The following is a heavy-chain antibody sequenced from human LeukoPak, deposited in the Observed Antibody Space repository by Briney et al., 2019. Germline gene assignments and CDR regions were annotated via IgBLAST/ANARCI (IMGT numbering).Heavy chain of an antibody. CDR1: GGTFSSYA. D-gene: IGHD3-10*01. Sequence: ASVKVSCKASGGTFSSYAISWVRQAPGQGLEWMGGIIPIFGTANYAQKFQGRVTITADESTSTAYMELSSLRSEDTAVYYCAREGMVRGVIPIMYGMDVWGQGTTVTVSS. J-gene: IGHJ6*02. CDR2: IIPIFGTA. V-gene: IGHV1-69*13. CDR3: AREGMVRGVIPIMYGMDV.